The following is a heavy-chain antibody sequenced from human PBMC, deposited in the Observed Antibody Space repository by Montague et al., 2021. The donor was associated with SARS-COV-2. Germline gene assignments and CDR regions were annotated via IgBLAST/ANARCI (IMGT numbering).Heavy chain of an antibody. D-gene: IGHD3-10*01. CDR2: ISSNGGST. Sequence: SLRLSCAASGFTFSSYATHWVRQAPGKGLEYVSAISSNGGSTYYANSVKGRFTISRDNSKNTLYLQMGSLRAEDMAVYYCARGAHVLLWFGESYYYYGMDVWGQGTTVTVSS. V-gene: IGHV3-64*01. J-gene: IGHJ6*02. CDR1: GFTFSSYA. CDR3: ARGAHVLLWFGESYYYYGMDV.